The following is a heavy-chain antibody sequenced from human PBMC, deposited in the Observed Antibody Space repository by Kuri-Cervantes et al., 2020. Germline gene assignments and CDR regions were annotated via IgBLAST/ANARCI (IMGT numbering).Heavy chain of an antibody. CDR3: AKAGSSSGSWFDP. D-gene: IGHD6-6*01. CDR2: IYSCGTT. Sequence: GESLKTFFAVSGFTVSSNYMSWVRQAPGKGLEWVSFIYSCGTTHYADSVKGRFTISRHNSKNTVFLQMNSLRDEDAAVYYCAKAGSSSGSWFDPWGQGTLVTVSS. CDR1: GFTVSSNY. J-gene: IGHJ5*02. V-gene: IGHV3-66*03.